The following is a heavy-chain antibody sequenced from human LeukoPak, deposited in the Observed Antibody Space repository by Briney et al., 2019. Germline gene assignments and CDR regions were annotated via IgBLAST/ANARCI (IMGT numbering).Heavy chain of an antibody. V-gene: IGHV3-7*01. J-gene: IGHJ4*02. D-gene: IGHD3-10*01. CDR1: GFTFTSYW. CDR2: IKQDGSEK. Sequence: GGSLRLSCAASGFTFTSYWMNWVRQAPGKGLEWVANIKQDGSEKYYVDSLKGRFTISRDNAKNPLFLQMNSLRAEDTAVYYCARGLIVRGVIVGNLFDSWGQGTLVTVSS. CDR3: ARGLIVRGVIVGNLFDS.